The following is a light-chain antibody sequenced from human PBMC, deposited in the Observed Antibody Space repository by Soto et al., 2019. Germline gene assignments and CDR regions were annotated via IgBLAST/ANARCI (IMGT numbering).Light chain of an antibody. J-gene: IGLJ2*01. CDR3: SSYAGSNNEV. V-gene: IGLV2-8*01. CDR1: SSDVGGYNY. CDR2: EVS. Sequence: QSALTQPPSASGSPGQSVTISCTGTSSDVGGYNYVSWYQQHPGKAPKLMIYEVSKRPSGVPDRFSGSKSGNTASLTVSGLQAEDEADYYCSSYAGSNNEVFGGATKLTVL.